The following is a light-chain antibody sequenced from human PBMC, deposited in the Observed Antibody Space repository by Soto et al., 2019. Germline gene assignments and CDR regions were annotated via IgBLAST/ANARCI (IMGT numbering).Light chain of an antibody. CDR2: GNT. Sequence: QSVLTQPPSMSGAPGQTITISCTGSSYNIGAGYDVHWYQHLPGTAPKLLIYGNTNRPSGVPNRFSGSKSGTTASLAITGLQADEEADYYCQSHDSSLNSWVFGGGTKLTVL. CDR3: QSHDSSLNSWV. V-gene: IGLV1-40*01. J-gene: IGLJ3*02. CDR1: SYNIGAGYD.